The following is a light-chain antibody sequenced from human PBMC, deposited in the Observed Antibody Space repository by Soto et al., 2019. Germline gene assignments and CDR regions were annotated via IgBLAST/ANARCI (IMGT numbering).Light chain of an antibody. CDR1: QSISSW. Sequence: DLQMTQSPSTLSASVGDRVTITCRASQSISSWLAWYQQQPGKAPKLLIYKASSLENDVPSRFSGSGSGTDFTLTISSLQPDDFATYYCQQYSTWWTFGQGTKVEI. CDR3: QQYSTWWT. V-gene: IGKV1-5*03. J-gene: IGKJ1*01. CDR2: KAS.